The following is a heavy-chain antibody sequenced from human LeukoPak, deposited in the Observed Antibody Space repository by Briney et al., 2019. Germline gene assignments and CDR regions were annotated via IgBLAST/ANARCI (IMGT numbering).Heavy chain of an antibody. Sequence: GGSLRLSCAASGFTFSSYSMNWVRQAPGKGLEWVSSISSSSSYIYYADSVKGRFTISRDNAKNSLYLQMNNLRAEDTALFYWSRDLSKYDFWSGYHQYYLDYWGQGTLVTASS. CDR2: ISSSSSYI. J-gene: IGHJ4*02. D-gene: IGHD3-3*01. V-gene: IGHV3-21*01. CDR3: SRDLSKYDFWSGYHQYYLDY. CDR1: GFTFSSYS.